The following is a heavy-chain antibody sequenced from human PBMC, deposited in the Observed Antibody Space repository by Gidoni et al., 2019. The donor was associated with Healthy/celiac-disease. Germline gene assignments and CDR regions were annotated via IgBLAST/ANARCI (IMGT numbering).Heavy chain of an antibody. Sequence: EVQLLESGGGLVQPGGSLRLSCAASGFTFSSYAMRLVRQAPGKGLEWVSAISGSGGSTYYADSVKGRFTISRDNSKNTLYLQMNSLRAEDTAVYYCAKDILRGYYYDSSGYWGYFDYWGQGTLVTVSS. CDR3: AKDILRGYYYDSSGYWGYFDY. D-gene: IGHD3-22*01. J-gene: IGHJ4*02. V-gene: IGHV3-23*01. CDR2: ISGSGGST. CDR1: GFTFSSYA.